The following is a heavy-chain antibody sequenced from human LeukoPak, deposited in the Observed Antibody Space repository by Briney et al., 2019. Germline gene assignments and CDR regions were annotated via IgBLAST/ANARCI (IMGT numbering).Heavy chain of an antibody. J-gene: IGHJ4*02. CDR1: GGSISSGGYY. CDR3: ARDNSDRGDSFDY. CDR2: IYYSGST. D-gene: IGHD2/OR15-2a*01. V-gene: IGHV4-31*03. Sequence: SETLSLTCTVSGGSISSGGYYWSWIRQHPGKGLEWIGYIYYSGSTYYNPSLKSRVTISVDTSKNQFSLKLSSVTAADTAVYYCARDNSDRGDSFDYWGQGTLVTVSS.